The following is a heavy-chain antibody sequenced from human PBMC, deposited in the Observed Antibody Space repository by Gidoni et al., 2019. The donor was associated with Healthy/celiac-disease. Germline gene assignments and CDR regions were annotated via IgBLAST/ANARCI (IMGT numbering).Heavy chain of an antibody. CDR2: ISYDGSNK. CDR1: GFTFSSYG. J-gene: IGHJ4*02. D-gene: IGHD6-13*01. CDR3: ARDNGSWYPY. Sequence: QVQLVESGGGVVQPGRSLRLSCAASGFTFSSYGMHWVRQAPGKGLEWVAVISYDGSNKYYADSVKGRVTISRDNSKNTLYLQMNSLRAEDTAVYYCARDNGSWYPYWGQGTLVTVSS. V-gene: IGHV3-30*03.